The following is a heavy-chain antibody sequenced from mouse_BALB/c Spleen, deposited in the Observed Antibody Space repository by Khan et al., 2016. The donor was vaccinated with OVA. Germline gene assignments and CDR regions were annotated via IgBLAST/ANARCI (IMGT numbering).Heavy chain of an antibody. Sequence: EVELVESEGGLVKPGGSLKLSCAASGFTFSTYAMSWVRQTPEKRLEWVATISSDGDYTYYPDNVTGRFTISRDNAKNILYLQMSSLRSEDTAMYYCARSAYGNFAYWGQGTLVTVSA. CDR2: ISSDGDYT. CDR3: ARSAYGNFAY. J-gene: IGHJ3*01. V-gene: IGHV5-9-3*01. CDR1: GFTFSTYA. D-gene: IGHD2-1*01.